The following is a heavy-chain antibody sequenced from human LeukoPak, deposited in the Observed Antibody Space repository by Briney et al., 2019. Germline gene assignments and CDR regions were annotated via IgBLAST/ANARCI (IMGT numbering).Heavy chain of an antibody. CDR1: GYSISTGYY. D-gene: IGHD6-19*01. CDR2: FYHGGST. J-gene: IGHJ4*02. CDR3: ARDLVAGNVY. Sequence: PSETLSLTCTVSGYSISTGYYWDWIRQPPGKGLEWIGTFYHGGSTYYNPSLKSRVTISVDTSKNQFSLNLTSVTAADTAVYYCARDLVAGNVYWGQGTLVTVSS. V-gene: IGHV4-38-2*02.